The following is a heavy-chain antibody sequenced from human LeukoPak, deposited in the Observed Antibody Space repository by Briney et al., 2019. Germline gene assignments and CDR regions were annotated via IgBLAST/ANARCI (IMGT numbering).Heavy chain of an antibody. D-gene: IGHD3-10*01. CDR1: GGSFSGYY. Sequence: SETLSLTCAVYGGSFSGYYWSWIGQPPGKGLEWIGEINHSGSTNYNPSLKGRVTISVDTSKNQFSLKLSSVTAADTAVYYCGRMVRGVIEDPWGQGTLVTVSS. V-gene: IGHV4-34*03. CDR2: INHSGST. J-gene: IGHJ5*02. CDR3: GRMVRGVIEDP.